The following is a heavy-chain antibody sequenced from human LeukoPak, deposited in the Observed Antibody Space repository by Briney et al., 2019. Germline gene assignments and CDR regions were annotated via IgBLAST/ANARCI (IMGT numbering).Heavy chain of an antibody. V-gene: IGHV1-46*01. CDR3: AREDSSGWYVFDY. CDR1: GYTFTSYY. D-gene: IGHD6-19*01. Sequence: ASVKVSCKASGYTFTSYYMHWVRQPPGQGLEWMGIINPCGGSTSYAQKFQGRVTMTRDTSTSTVYMELSSLRCEDKAVYYCAREDSSGWYVFDYWGQGTLVTVSS. CDR2: INPCGGST. J-gene: IGHJ4*02.